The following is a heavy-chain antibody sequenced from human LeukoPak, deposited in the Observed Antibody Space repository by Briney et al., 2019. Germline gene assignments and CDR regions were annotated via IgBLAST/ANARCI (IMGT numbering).Heavy chain of an antibody. V-gene: IGHV1-69*13. CDR1: GYTFTSYA. J-gene: IGHJ4*02. CDR3: SGGNYYDSSGSFDY. CDR2: IIPIFGTA. D-gene: IGHD3-22*01. Sequence: SVKVSCKASGYTFTSYAMHWVRQAPGQGLEWMGGIIPIFGTANYAQKFQGRVTITADESTSTAYMELSSLRSEDTAVYYCSGGNYYDSSGSFDYWGQGTLVTVSS.